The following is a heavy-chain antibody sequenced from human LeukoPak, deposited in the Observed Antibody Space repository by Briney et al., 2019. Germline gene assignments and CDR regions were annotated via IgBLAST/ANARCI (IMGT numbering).Heavy chain of an antibody. CDR3: ARAPRATMIARVWDMDV. Sequence: ASVKVSCKASGYTFTSYAMNWVRQAPGQGREWMGWINTNTGNPTYAQGFTGRFVFSLDTSVSTAYLQISSLKAEDTAVYYCARAPRATMIARVWDMDVWGKGTTVTVSS. J-gene: IGHJ6*03. CDR1: GYTFTSYA. V-gene: IGHV7-4-1*02. D-gene: IGHD3-22*01. CDR2: INTNTGNP.